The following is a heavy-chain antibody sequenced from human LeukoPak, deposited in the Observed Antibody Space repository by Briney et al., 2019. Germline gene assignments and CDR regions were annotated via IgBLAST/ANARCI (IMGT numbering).Heavy chain of an antibody. V-gene: IGHV4-4*02. CDR1: GGSISSSNW. CDR2: IYHSGST. D-gene: IGHD3-3*01. J-gene: IGHJ6*03. Sequence: PSETLSLTCAVSGGSISSSNWWSWVRQPPGKGLEWIGEIYHSGSTNYNPSLKSRVTISVDTSKNQFSLKLSSVTAADTAVYYCARERRYDFWSGSLYYYYYMDVWGKGTTVTVSS. CDR3: ARERRYDFWSGSLYYYYYMDV.